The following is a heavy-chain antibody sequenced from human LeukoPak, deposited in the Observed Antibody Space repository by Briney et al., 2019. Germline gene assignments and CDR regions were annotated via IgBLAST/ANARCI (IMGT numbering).Heavy chain of an antibody. Sequence: PSETLSLTCAVSGYSISSGYYWGWIRQPPGKGLEWIGNINHSGSTYYNPSLKSRVTISVDTSKNQFSLNLSSVTPADTPVYYCAGGIVGVHAYWGQGTLVTVSS. CDR3: AGGIVGVHAY. J-gene: IGHJ4*02. CDR2: INHSGST. D-gene: IGHD1-26*01. V-gene: IGHV4-38-2*01. CDR1: GYSISSGYY.